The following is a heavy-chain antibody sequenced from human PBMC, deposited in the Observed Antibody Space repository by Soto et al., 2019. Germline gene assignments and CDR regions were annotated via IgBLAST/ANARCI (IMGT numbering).Heavy chain of an antibody. D-gene: IGHD6-19*01. V-gene: IGHV1-2*04. Sequence: ASVKVSCKASGHTFTGYYMHWVRQAPGQGLEWMGWINPNSGGTNYAQKFQGWVTMTRDTSISTAYMELSRLRSDDTAVYYCARALPDIAVADYWGQGTLVTVSS. CDR3: ARALPDIAVADY. J-gene: IGHJ4*02. CDR1: GHTFTGYY. CDR2: INPNSGGT.